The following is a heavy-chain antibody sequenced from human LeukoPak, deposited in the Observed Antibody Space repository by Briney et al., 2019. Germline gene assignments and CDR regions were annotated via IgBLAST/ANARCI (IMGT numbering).Heavy chain of an antibody. V-gene: IGHV4-34*01. CDR2: INHTGST. Sequence: SETLSLTCTVQGGSLSGAYWTWIRQPSGKGLEWIGEINHTGSTNYNPSFKSRVTMSADTPKNHLSLNLTSVTAADTAVYYCARGPVRLARPYDYWGQGTLVTVSS. CDR3: ARGPVRLARPYDY. CDR1: GGSLSGAY. J-gene: IGHJ4*02. D-gene: IGHD3-9*01.